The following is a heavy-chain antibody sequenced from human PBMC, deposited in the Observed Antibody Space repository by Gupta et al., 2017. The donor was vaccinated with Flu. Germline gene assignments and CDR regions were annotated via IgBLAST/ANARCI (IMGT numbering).Heavy chain of an antibody. V-gene: IGHV1-46*03. J-gene: IGHJ5*02. CDR3: SRGDSYYYDSGTYYAWFDP. CDR2: INPSGGST. Sequence: GQGLEWMGIINPSGGSTTYAQKFQGRVTMTRDTSTSTVYMELSSLRSEDTSVYYCSRGDSYYYDSGTYYAWFDPWGQGTLVTVSS. D-gene: IGHD3-22*01.